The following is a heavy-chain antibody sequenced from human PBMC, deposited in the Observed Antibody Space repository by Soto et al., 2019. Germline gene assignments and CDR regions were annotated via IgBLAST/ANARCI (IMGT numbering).Heavy chain of an antibody. CDR3: ARVHCSGGSCYSALDAFDI. CDR2: IKQDGSEK. V-gene: IGHV3-7*01. Sequence: VQLVESGGGLVQPGGSLRLSCAASGFTFSSYWMTWVRQAPGKGLERVANIKQDGSEKYYVDSVKGRFTISRDNDKNSLYLQMNSLRAEDTALYYCARVHCSGGSCYSALDAFDIRGQGTMVTVSS. J-gene: IGHJ3*02. D-gene: IGHD2-15*01. CDR1: GFTFSSYW.